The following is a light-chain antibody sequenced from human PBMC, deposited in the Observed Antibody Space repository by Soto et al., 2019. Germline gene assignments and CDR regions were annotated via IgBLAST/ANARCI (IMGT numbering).Light chain of an antibody. CDR3: RSYRSASSLLHV. J-gene: IGLJ1*01. CDR2: GVT. V-gene: IGLV2-14*01. CDR1: SSDVGGYNY. Sequence: QSVLTQPASVSGSPGQSITISCTGNSSDVGGYNYVSWYQQHPGIAPKLLIYGVTNRPSGVSTRFSGSKSGNTASLTISGLQAKNEAYYQWRSYRSASSLLHVFGTGIKVTVL.